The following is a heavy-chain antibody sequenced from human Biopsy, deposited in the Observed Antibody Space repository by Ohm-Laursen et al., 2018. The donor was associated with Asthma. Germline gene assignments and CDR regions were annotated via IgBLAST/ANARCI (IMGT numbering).Heavy chain of an antibody. Sequence: GSLRLSCTASGFSFSDYYMTWVRQAPGKGLEWVSSISSSGSTTYPAESVKGRFTISRDNAQKSLFLQIGSLRAEDTAIYYCARVFESSEWGPFYHFGLDVWGQGTTVAVSS. CDR1: GFSFSDYY. CDR3: ARVFESSEWGPFYHFGLDV. D-gene: IGHD6-25*01. V-gene: IGHV3-11*01. CDR2: ISSSGSTT. J-gene: IGHJ6*02.